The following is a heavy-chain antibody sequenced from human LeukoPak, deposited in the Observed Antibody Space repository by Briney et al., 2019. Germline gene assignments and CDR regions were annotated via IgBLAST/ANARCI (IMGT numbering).Heavy chain of an antibody. Sequence: PGGSLRLSCAASGFTFRNYAMTWVHQAPGKGLEWVSDISGSADSTNYADSVKGRFTISRDNSKNTLYLQMNSLRAEDTAIYYCTKITTGTVNYWGQGTLVTVSS. D-gene: IGHD1-1*01. CDR2: ISGSADST. V-gene: IGHV3-23*01. J-gene: IGHJ4*02. CDR1: GFTFRNYA. CDR3: TKITTGTVNY.